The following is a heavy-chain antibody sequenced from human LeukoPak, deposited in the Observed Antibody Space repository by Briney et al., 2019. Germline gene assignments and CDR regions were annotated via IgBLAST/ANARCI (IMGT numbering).Heavy chain of an antibody. D-gene: IGHD3-3*01. V-gene: IGHV4-34*01. CDR1: GGSFSGYY. CDR3: ASGHYYDFWSGSIPHYFDY. J-gene: IGHJ4*02. Sequence: SETLSLTCAVYGGSFSGYYWSWIRQPPGKGLEWIGEINHSGSTNYNPFLKSRVTISVDTSKNQFSLKLSSVTAADTAVYYCASGHYYDFWSGSIPHYFDYWGQGTLVTVSS. CDR2: INHSGST.